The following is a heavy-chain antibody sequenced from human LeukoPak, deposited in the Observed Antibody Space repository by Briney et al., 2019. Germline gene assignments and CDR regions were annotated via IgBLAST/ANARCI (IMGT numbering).Heavy chain of an antibody. V-gene: IGHV3-30-3*01. D-gene: IGHD6-19*01. CDR1: GFTFSSYA. CDR3: ARDGDSSGWYYFDY. J-gene: IGHJ4*02. CDR2: ISYDGSNK. Sequence: GGSLRLSCAASGFTFSSYAMHWVRQAPGKGLEWVAVISYDGSNKYYADSVKGRFTISRDNSKNTLYLQMNSLRAEDTAVYYCARDGDSSGWYYFDYWGQGTLVTVSS.